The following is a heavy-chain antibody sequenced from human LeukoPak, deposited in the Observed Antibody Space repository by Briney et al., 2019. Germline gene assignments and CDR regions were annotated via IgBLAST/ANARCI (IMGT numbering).Heavy chain of an antibody. CDR3: AKDPDYDFWSGYPYYFDY. Sequence: PGGSLRLSCAASGFTFSSYAMSWVRQAPGKGLEWVSAISGSGGSTYYADSVKGRFTISRDNSKNTLYLQMNSLRAEDTAVYYCAKDPDYDFWSGYPYYFDYWGQGTLVTVSS. V-gene: IGHV3-23*01. J-gene: IGHJ4*02. D-gene: IGHD3-3*01. CDR2: ISGSGGST. CDR1: GFTFSSYA.